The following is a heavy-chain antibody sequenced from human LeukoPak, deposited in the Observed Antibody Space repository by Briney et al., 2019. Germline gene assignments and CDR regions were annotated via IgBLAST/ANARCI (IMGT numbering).Heavy chain of an antibody. CDR3: GRGELWLGDFDY. V-gene: IGHV4-38-2*02. D-gene: IGHD6-19*01. CDR1: GYSISSGYY. CDR2: IFHRGNT. J-gene: IGHJ4*02. Sequence: SETLSLTCTVSGYSISSGYYWGWIRQPPGKGLEWIGNIFHRGNTYYNPSLKSRVTISVDTSKNQFSLKLRSVTAADTAVYYCGRGELWLGDFDYWGQGTLVTVSS.